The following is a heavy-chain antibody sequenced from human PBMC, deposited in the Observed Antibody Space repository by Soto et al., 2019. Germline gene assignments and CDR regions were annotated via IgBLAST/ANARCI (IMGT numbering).Heavy chain of an antibody. D-gene: IGHD6-6*01. CDR3: AREGQLVPQFDY. V-gene: IGHV1-69*04. CDR2: IIPILGIA. Sequence: GASVKVTCKASRGTFGRKTISWGGQAPGQGLEWMGRIIPILGIANYAQKFQGRVTITADKSTSTAYMELSSLRSEDTAVYYCAREGQLVPQFDYWGQGTLVTVSS. CDR1: RGTFGRKT. J-gene: IGHJ4*02.